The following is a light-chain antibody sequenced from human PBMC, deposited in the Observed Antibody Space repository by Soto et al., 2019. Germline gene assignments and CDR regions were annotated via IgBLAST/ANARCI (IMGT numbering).Light chain of an antibody. CDR1: QSISSR. CDR2: AAS. CDR3: QQYNTYWT. Sequence: DIQMTQSPSTLSASVGDRVTITCRASQSISSRLAWYQQKPGKAPKVLIYAASSLESGVPSRFSGSGSGTEFTLTITSLQPDDFATYYYQQYNTYWTFGQGTKVEIK. V-gene: IGKV1-5*01. J-gene: IGKJ1*01.